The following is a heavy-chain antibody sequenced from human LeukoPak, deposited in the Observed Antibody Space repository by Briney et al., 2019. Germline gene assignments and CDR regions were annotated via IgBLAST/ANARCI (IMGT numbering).Heavy chain of an antibody. CDR1: GFTLSSYA. Sequence: GGSLRLSCAASGFTLSSYAMSWVRQAPGKGLEWVSAISGSGGRTYYADSVRGRFTISRDNSKDTLYLQMNSLRAEDTAVYYCAKDLGAYDILTGYPDAFDIWGQGTMVTVSS. J-gene: IGHJ3*02. CDR2: ISGSGGRT. CDR3: AKDLGAYDILTGYPDAFDI. D-gene: IGHD3-9*01. V-gene: IGHV3-23*01.